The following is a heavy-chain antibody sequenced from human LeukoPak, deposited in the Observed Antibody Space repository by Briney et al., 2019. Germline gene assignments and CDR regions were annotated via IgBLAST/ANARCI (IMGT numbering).Heavy chain of an antibody. V-gene: IGHV4-39*01. CDR2: SYYSGTT. J-gene: IGHJ4*02. Sequence: SETLSLTCTVSGGSISSSAYYWGWIRQPPGKGLEWIGSSYYSGTTYYNPSLQSRVTISVDTSKNQFSLKLNSGTAADTAIYYCARHTYSSGWYATRIDYWGQGTLVTVSS. CDR1: GGSISSSAYY. CDR3: ARHTYSSGWYATRIDY. D-gene: IGHD6-19*01.